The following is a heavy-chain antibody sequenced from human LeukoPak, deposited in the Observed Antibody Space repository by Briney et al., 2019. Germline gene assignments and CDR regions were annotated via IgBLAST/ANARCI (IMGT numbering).Heavy chain of an antibody. D-gene: IGHD2-8*01. CDR2: ISGSGGST. J-gene: IGHJ4*02. V-gene: IGHV3-23*01. Sequence: GGSLRLSCAASGFTVSSNYMSWVRQAPGKGLEWVSAISGSGGSTYYADSVKGRFTISRDNSKNTLYLQMNSLRAEDTAVYYCAKMDIVLMVYAIPQLNFDYWGQGTLVTVSS. CDR3: AKMDIVLMVYAIPQLNFDY. CDR1: GFTVSSNY.